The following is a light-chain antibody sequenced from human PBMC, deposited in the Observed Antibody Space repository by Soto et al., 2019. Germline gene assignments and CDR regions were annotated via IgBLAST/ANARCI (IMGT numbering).Light chain of an antibody. CDR3: QQYNNWPPDRT. Sequence: ELGMTQSPATLSVSRGERATLSCRASRSVSSNLAWYQQKPGRVPRLLIYGASTRATGIPARFSGSGSGTEYTLTISSLQSEDFAIYFCQQYNNWPPDRTFGQGTKVEIK. CDR1: RSVSSN. CDR2: GAS. V-gene: IGKV3-15*01. J-gene: IGKJ1*01.